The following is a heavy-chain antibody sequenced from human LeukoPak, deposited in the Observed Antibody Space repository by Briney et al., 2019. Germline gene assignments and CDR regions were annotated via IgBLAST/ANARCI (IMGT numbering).Heavy chain of an antibody. V-gene: IGHV1-18*01. J-gene: IGHJ6*03. CDR3: ARDLVPQVQQREPFYYSYMDV. CDR2: ISTFNGHT. D-gene: IGHD6-25*01. CDR1: GYTFTTYG. Sequence: EAAVKVSCKASGYTFTTYGISWVRQAPGHGLEWMGWISTFNGHTNYSQSRQDKVTMTTDTSTSTANMELRSLRSDDTAVYYCARDLVPQVQQREPFYYSYMDVWGKGTTVTISS.